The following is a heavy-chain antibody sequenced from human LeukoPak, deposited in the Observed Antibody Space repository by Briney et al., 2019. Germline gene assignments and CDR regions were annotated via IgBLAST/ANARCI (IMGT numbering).Heavy chain of an antibody. CDR2: IIPIFGTA. J-gene: IGHJ4*02. CDR1: GGTFSSYA. D-gene: IGHD1-26*01. CDR3: ARERYSGSYRCDY. V-gene: IGHV1-69*01. Sequence: ASVKVSCKASGGTFSSYAISWVRHGPGQGLEWMGVIIPIFGTANYAQKFQGRVTITADESTSTDYMELSSLRSEDTAVYYCARERYSGSYRCDYWAQGTLVSVSS.